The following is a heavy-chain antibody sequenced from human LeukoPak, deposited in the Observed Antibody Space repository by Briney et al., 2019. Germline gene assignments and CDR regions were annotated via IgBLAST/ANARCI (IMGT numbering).Heavy chain of an antibody. Sequence: PGGSLRLSCAASGFTFSSYGMSWVRQAPGKGLEWVSAISGSGGSTYYADSVKGRFTISRDNAKNSLYLQMNSLRAEDTAVYYCARGLLWFGESVDYWGQGTLVTVSS. J-gene: IGHJ4*02. V-gene: IGHV3-23*01. CDR1: GFTFSSYG. D-gene: IGHD3-10*01. CDR3: ARGLLWFGESVDY. CDR2: ISGSGGST.